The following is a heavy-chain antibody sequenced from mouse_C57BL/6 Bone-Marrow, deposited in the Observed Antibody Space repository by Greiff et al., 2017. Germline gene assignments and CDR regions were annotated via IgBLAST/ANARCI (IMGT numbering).Heavy chain of an antibody. V-gene: IGHV7-1*01. Sequence: EVKLVESGGGLVQSGRSLRLSCATSGFTFSDFYMEWVRQAPGKGLEWIAASRNKANDYTTEYSASVKGRFIVSRDTSQSILYLQMNALRAEDTASYYCARDDYYGTGGGFAYWGQGTLVTVSA. J-gene: IGHJ3*01. CDR2: SRNKANDYTT. D-gene: IGHD1-1*01. CDR1: GFTFSDFY. CDR3: ARDDYYGTGGGFAY.